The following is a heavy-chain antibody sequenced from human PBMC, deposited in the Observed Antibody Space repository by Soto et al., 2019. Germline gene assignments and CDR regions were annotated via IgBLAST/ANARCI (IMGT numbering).Heavy chain of an antibody. V-gene: IGHV2-5*02. Sequence: SAPTLVNPXETLTLTCTFSRFSLNTSGVAVGWIRQPPGKALEWLAVIYWDDDKRYSPSVKNRLAISKDTSKNQALLSLANMGPVDTGTYYCEHRRPASYYGGGGWFDPWGPGTLVTVSS. CDR1: RFSLNTSGVA. J-gene: IGHJ5*02. CDR2: IYWDDDK. D-gene: IGHD3-10*01. CDR3: EHRRPASYYGGGGWFDP.